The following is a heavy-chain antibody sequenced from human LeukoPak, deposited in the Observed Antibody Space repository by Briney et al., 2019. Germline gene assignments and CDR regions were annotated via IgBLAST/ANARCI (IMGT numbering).Heavy chain of an antibody. CDR2: VSGSGGTT. Sequence: PGGSLRLSCTASGFIFDDYAMHWIRQAPGKGLEWVAVVSGSGGTTYQADSVKGRFTIPRDNCKDTLYLQMNSLRAEDTAVYVCARERAAAGTDDSDYWGQGTLVTVSS. CDR3: ARERAAAGTDDSDY. J-gene: IGHJ4*02. CDR1: GFIFDDYA. D-gene: IGHD6-13*01. V-gene: IGHV3-23*01.